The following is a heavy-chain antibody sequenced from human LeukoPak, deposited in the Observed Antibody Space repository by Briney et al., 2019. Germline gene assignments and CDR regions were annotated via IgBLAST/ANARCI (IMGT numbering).Heavy chain of an antibody. D-gene: IGHD3-3*01. Sequence: GGSLRLSCAASGFTFSSYGMHWVRQAPGKGLEWVAVISYDGSNKYYADSVKGRFTISRDNSKNTLYLQMNSLRAEDTAVYYCAKTKGYVPYYNFVFDYWGQGTLVTVSS. CDR2: ISYDGSNK. CDR3: AKTKGYVPYYNFVFDY. J-gene: IGHJ4*02. CDR1: GFTFSSYG. V-gene: IGHV3-30*18.